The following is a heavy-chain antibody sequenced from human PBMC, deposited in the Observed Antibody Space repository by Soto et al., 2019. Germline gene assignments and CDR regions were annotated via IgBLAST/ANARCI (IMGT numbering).Heavy chain of an antibody. J-gene: IGHJ6*02. D-gene: IGHD2-15*01. Sequence: PSETLSLTCAVPSGSIGSNYWGSWARQSTGKGLEWIGEIYHSGSTNYNPSLKSRVTISVDKSKNQFSLKLSSVTAADTAVYYCARAEVLYCSGGSCQPGGMDVWGQGTTVT. CDR2: IYHSGST. CDR1: SGSIGSNYW. CDR3: ARAEVLYCSGGSCQPGGMDV. V-gene: IGHV4-4*02.